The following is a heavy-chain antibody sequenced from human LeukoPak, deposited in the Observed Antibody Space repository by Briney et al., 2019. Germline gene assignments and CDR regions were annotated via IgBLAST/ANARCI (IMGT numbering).Heavy chain of an antibody. CDR1: GFTFSDYF. D-gene: IGHD3-10*01. Sequence: SGGSLRLSCAASGFTFSDYFMSWIRQAPGKGLEWVAYISSSGSIIYYADSLRGRFTISRDNSKNTLYLQMNSLRPEDTAVYYCAKDSGSSTYYYGSGDDYWGQGTLVTVSS. J-gene: IGHJ4*02. V-gene: IGHV3-11*04. CDR2: ISSSGSII. CDR3: AKDSGSSTYYYGSGDDY.